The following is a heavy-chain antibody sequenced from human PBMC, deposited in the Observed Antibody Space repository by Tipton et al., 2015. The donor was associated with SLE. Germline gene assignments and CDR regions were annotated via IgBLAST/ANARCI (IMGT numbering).Heavy chain of an antibody. V-gene: IGHV4-31*03. J-gene: IGHJ5*02. D-gene: IGHD1-26*01. CDR3: ARQHSGGATDT. Sequence: TLSLTCTVSGGSISDYSWNWVRQHPGAGLEWIGYIHHSGRTDYNPSLRSRVTISRDTSKNQFSLNVNSVTAADTAVYYCARQHSGGATDTWGQGTLVTVSS. CDR1: GGSISDYS. CDR2: IHHSGRT.